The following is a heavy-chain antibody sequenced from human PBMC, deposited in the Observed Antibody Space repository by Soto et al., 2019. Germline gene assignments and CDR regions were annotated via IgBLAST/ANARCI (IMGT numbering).Heavy chain of an antibody. V-gene: IGHV4-4*02. J-gene: IGHJ4*02. CDR2: IYHSGST. CDR1: SGSISTANW. CDR3: ARRGGGVVLTATTPFDY. D-gene: IGHD2-21*02. Sequence: QVPLQESGPRLVRPSGTLSLTCTVSSGSISTANWWSWVHQPPGRGLEWIREIYHSGSTNYNLSLKSRVTLSVDKSKNQFSLRLSSVTAADTAMYYCARRGGGVVLTATTPFDYWGQGTLVTVSS.